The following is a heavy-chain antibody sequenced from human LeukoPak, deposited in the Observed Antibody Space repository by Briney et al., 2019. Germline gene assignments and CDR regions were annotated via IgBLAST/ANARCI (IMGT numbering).Heavy chain of an antibody. V-gene: IGHV3-66*03. CDR2: IYTSGST. J-gene: IGHJ5*02. D-gene: IGHD3-10*01. Sequence: PGGSLRLSCAASGFSVSSTYMSWVRQAPGKGLEWVSLIYTSGSTFYADSVMGRFTIPRDNSKNTLFLQMNSLRAEDSAVYYCTRDRAGTQSWVEFDLWGQGTLVTVSS. CDR3: TRDRAGTQSWVEFDL. CDR1: GFSVSSTY.